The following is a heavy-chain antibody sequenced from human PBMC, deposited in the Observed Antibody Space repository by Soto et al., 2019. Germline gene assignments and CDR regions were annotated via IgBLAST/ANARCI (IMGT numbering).Heavy chain of an antibody. D-gene: IGHD3-10*01. CDR2: ISGSGGST. J-gene: IGHJ5*02. Sequence: EVQLLESGGGLVQPGGSLRLSCAASGFTFSSYAMSWVRQAPGKGLEWVSAISGSGGSTYYADSVKGRFTISRDNSKNTLYLQMNSLRAEDTAVYYCAKGDSGDTMVRGTKIETTSWSQGTLVTVSS. CDR1: GFTFSSYA. V-gene: IGHV3-23*01. CDR3: AKGDSGDTMVRGTKIETTS.